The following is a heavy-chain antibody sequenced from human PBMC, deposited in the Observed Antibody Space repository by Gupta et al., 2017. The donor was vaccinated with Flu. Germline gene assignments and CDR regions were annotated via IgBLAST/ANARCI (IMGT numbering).Heavy chain of an antibody. Sequence: EVQLLESGGGLVQPGGSLRLSCAASGFTFSSYAMSWVRQAPGKGLEWVSAISGSGGSTDYADSVKGRFTISRDNSKNTLYLQMNSLRAEDTAVYYCGKAQLAYCSGGSCDGTVDYWGQGTLVTVSS. J-gene: IGHJ4*02. D-gene: IGHD2-15*01. V-gene: IGHV3-23*01. CDR2: ISGSGGST. CDR3: GKAQLAYCSGGSCDGTVDY. CDR1: GFTFSSYA.